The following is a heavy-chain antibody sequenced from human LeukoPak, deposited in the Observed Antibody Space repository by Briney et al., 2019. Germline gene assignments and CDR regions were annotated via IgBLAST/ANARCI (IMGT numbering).Heavy chain of an antibody. CDR2: IRFDGSNK. CDR3: ARRPYSSSWYYFDY. CDR1: GFTFTNFG. Sequence: PGGSLRLSCAASGFTFTNFGMHWVRQAPGKGLEWVAFIRFDGSNKYYADSVKGRFTISRDNSKNTLYLQMNSLRAEDTAVYYCARRPYSSSWYYFDYWGQGTLVTVSS. V-gene: IGHV3-30*02. J-gene: IGHJ4*02. D-gene: IGHD6-13*01.